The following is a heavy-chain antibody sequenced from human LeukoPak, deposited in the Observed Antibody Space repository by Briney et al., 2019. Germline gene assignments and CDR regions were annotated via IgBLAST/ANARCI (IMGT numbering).Heavy chain of an antibody. V-gene: IGHV3-23*01. D-gene: IGHD7-27*01. CDR1: GFTFSSYA. J-gene: IGHJ4*02. Sequence: PGGSLRLSCTASGFTFSSYAKSWVRQAPGKGLEWVSVISDRGGAIYYADSVKGRFTISRDNSKNTLYVQMNSLRAEDTAVYYCAKDGGLWVSAHWGDSWGRGTLVTVSS. CDR3: AKDGGLWVSAHWGDS. CDR2: ISDRGGAI.